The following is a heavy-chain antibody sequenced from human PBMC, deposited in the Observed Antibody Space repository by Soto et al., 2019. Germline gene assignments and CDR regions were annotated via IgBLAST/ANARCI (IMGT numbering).Heavy chain of an antibody. J-gene: IGHJ6*02. CDR3: AKELYSSSSSYYYYYGMDV. V-gene: IGHV3-23*01. CDR2: ISGSGGST. CDR1: GFTFSSYA. D-gene: IGHD6-6*01. Sequence: GGSLRLSCAASGFTFSSYAMSWVRQAPGKGLEWVSAISGSGGSTYYADSVKGRFTISRDNSKNTLYLQMNSLRAEDTAVYYCAKELYSSSSSYYYYYGMDVWGQGTTVTVSS.